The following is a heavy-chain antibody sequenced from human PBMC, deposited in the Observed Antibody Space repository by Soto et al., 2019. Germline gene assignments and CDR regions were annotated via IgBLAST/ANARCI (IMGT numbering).Heavy chain of an antibody. Sequence: PGGSLRLCCAASGFPFRNYVLGWVHQAPGKGLDWVSAMTGGGGGIFYADSVKDRFTITRDNSKSTLYLQMDSLRAEDTAIYYCGKASGAARPYYFDYWGQRTAVTVSS. J-gene: IGHJ4*02. CDR1: GFPFRNYV. V-gene: IGHV3-23*01. CDR3: GKASGAARPYYFDY. D-gene: IGHD6-6*01. CDR2: MTGGGGGI.